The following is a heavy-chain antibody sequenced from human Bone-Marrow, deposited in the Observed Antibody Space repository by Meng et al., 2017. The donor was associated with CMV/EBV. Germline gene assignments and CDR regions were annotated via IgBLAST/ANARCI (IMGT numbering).Heavy chain of an antibody. V-gene: IGHV3-43*01. CDR2: ISWDGGST. D-gene: IGHD5-24*01. J-gene: IGHJ6*02. CDR1: GFTFSSYE. CDR3: AKGDYGMDV. Sequence: GESLKISCAASGFTFSSYEMNWVRQAPGKGLEWVSLISWDGGSTYYADSVKGRFTISRDNSKNSLYLQMNSLRTEDTALYYCAKGDYGMDVWGQGTTVTVSS.